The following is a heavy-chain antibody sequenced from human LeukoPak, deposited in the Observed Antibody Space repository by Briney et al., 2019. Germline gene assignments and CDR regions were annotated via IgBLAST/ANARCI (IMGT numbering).Heavy chain of an antibody. D-gene: IGHD1-26*01. Sequence: GGSLRLSCAASGFTFSSYAMSWVRQAPGKGLEWVSAISGSGGSTYYADSVKGRFTISRDNSKNTLYLQMNSLRAEDTAVYYCAKAKGAVGYYYGMDVWGQGTTVTVSS. CDR2: ISGSGGST. CDR1: GFTFSSYA. V-gene: IGHV3-23*01. CDR3: AKAKGAVGYYYGMDV. J-gene: IGHJ6*02.